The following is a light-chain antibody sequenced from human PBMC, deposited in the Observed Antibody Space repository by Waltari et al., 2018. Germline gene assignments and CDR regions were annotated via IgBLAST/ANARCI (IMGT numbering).Light chain of an antibody. CDR1: NIGTKN. CDR3: QVWDSRSEVV. Sequence: SYVLTQPPSVSVAPEKTADITCGGDNIGTKNGHWYQQKPAQAPVLVIYYDDDRPSGTPERFSGSNSGNTATLTISRVEAGDEADYYCQVWDSRSEVVFGGGTRLTVL. J-gene: IGLJ2*01. V-gene: IGLV3-21*04. CDR2: YDD.